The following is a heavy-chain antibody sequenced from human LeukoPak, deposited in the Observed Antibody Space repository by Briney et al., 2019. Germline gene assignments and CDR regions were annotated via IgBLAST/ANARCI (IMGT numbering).Heavy chain of an antibody. CDR3: ARDRTTPEGYFDY. D-gene: IGHD4-17*01. CDR1: GFTVSSNY. V-gene: IGHV3-53*01. Sequence: GGSLRLSCAASGFTVSSNYMSWVRQAPGKGLEWVSVIYSGGSTYYADSVKGRFTISRDNSKNTLYLQMNSLRAEDTAVYYYARDRTTPEGYFDYWGQGTLVTVSS. J-gene: IGHJ4*02. CDR2: IYSGGST.